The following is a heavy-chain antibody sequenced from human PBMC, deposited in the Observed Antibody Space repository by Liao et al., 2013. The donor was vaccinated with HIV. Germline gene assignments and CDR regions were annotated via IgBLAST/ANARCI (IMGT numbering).Heavy chain of an antibody. V-gene: IGHV4-4*07. CDR1: GGSISSYY. D-gene: IGHD3-3*01. CDR2: ISASGSA. Sequence: QVQLQESGPGLVKPSETLSLTCTVSGGSISSYYWNWIRQSAGKRLEWIGRISASGSANYYPSLRSRVTMSLDTSRNRFSLRLNSVTAADTAVYYCARGPRTILYYWGRGSPGRRLL. J-gene: IGHJ4*02. CDR3: ARGPRTILYY.